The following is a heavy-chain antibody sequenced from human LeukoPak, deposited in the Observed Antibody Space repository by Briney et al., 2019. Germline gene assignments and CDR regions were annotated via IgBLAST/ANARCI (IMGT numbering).Heavy chain of an antibody. D-gene: IGHD3-3*01. J-gene: IGHJ5*02. CDR3: AKGAYDFWGGHNWFDP. CDR1: GFTFSRYA. V-gene: IGHV3-23*01. CDR2: ISGSGGST. Sequence: PGGSLRLFCAASGFTFSRYAMTWVRQAPGKGPEWVSAISGSGGSTYYADSVKGRFTISRDNSKNTLSLQMNSLRAEDTAVYYCAKGAYDFWGGHNWFDPWGQGTLVTVSS.